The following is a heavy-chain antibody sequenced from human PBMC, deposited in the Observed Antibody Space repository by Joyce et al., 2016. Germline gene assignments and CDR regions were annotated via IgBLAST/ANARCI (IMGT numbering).Heavy chain of an antibody. D-gene: IGHD6-6*01. CDR1: GFTFSSYA. CDR3: AKDRVLSSIAARGMDS. V-gene: IGHV3-23*01. J-gene: IGHJ4*02. CDR2: MSGSGGRT. Sequence: EVQLLESGGGLVQPGGSLRLSCAASGFTFSSYAMSWVRQVSGKGLEWVSTMSGSGGRTYYAGSVKGRFTISRDNSKNALYLQMNSLRAEDTAVYYCAKDRVLSSIAARGMDSWGQGTPVTVSS.